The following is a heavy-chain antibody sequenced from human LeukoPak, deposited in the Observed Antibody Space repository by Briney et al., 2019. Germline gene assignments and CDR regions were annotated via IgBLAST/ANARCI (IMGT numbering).Heavy chain of an antibody. CDR1: GFTLSTYD. Sequence: GGSLRLSCEASGFTLSTYDINWFRQTPGKGLEWVSSISHDNSPTHYADSVKGRFTISRDNVKNSLYLQMDSLRAEVTAVYYCALPTLLTVMPFYYLDLWGKGTTVIVSS. J-gene: IGHJ6*03. CDR3: ALPTLLTVMPFYYLDL. CDR2: ISHDNSPT. V-gene: IGHV3-48*01. D-gene: IGHD2-2*01.